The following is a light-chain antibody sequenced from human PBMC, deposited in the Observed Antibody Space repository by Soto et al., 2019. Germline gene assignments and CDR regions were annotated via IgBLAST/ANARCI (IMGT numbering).Light chain of an antibody. CDR2: GAS. CDR3: QQYGGSPPKLT. Sequence: EVVLTQSPGTLSLPPGERATLSCRASQSVRSSYLAWYQQKPGQAPRLLIYGASSRATGIPDRFSGSGSETDFTLTISGLEPEDSAVYYCQQYGGSPPKLTFGGGTKVEIK. J-gene: IGKJ4*01. V-gene: IGKV3-20*01. CDR1: QSVRSSY.